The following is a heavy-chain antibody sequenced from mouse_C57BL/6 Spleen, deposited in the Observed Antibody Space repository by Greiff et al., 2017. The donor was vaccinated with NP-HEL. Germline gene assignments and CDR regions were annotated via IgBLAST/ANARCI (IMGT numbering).Heavy chain of an antibody. CDR2: IHPSASDT. Sequence: QVQLQQPGAELVKPGASVHVSFPASGYTFTSYWMHWVKQRPGQGLEWIGRIHPSASDTNYNQKFKGKATLTVDKSSSTAYMQLSSLTSEDSAVYYCASIYYGNYEFAYWGQGTLVTVSA. V-gene: IGHV1-74*01. D-gene: IGHD2-1*01. CDR3: ASIYYGNYEFAY. J-gene: IGHJ3*01. CDR1: GYTFTSYW.